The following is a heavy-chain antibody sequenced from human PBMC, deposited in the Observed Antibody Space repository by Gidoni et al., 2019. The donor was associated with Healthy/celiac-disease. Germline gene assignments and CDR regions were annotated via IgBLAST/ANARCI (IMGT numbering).Heavy chain of an antibody. CDR3: ARGLLHSLDY. J-gene: IGHJ4*02. CDR1: GFTVSSNY. V-gene: IGHV3-53*01. CDR2: IYSGGST. Sequence: VQLVEPGGGLIRAGGSLRVSRAASGFTVSSNYRSWVRQAPGKGLGWVSVIYSGGSTYYADSVKGRFTISRDNSKNTLYLQMNSLRAEDTAVYYCARGLLHSLDYWGQGTLVTVSS. D-gene: IGHD3-22*01.